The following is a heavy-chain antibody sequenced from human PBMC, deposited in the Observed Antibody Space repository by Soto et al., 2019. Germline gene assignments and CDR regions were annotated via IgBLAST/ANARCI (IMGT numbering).Heavy chain of an antibody. J-gene: IGHJ3*02. V-gene: IGHV1-2*02. Sequence: QLHLVQSGAVVKKPGASVTVSCSASGYPVTAYYMHWVRQAPGRGLEWMGGVNPATGAAKYTQTSQSRVSMTRDTATGTGFMEYSGVTSQDTAVFYCARGGGVGVAGSAAFDMWGQGTLVTVSS. CDR1: GYPVTAYY. CDR3: ARGGGVGVAGSAAFDM. CDR2: VNPATGAA. D-gene: IGHD3-3*01.